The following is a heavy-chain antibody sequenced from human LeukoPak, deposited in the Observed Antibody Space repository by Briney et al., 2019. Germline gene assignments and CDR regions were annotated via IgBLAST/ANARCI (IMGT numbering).Heavy chain of an antibody. CDR1: GYSFTSHY. CDR2: INPSGSST. D-gene: IGHD3-16*02. CDR3: ARDNSVGDIAWWFDP. J-gene: IGHJ5*02. V-gene: IGHV1-46*01. Sequence: ASVKVSCKASGYSFTSHYMHWVRQAPGQGLEWMGLINPSGSSTLYAQKFQGRVTMTRDMTTTTDYMELSSLRSEDTAVYYCARDNSVGDIAWWFDPWGQGTLVTVSS.